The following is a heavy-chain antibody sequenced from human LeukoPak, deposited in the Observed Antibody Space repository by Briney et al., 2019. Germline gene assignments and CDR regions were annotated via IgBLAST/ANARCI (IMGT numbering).Heavy chain of an antibody. CDR3: ARDSTAYYSNY. J-gene: IGHJ4*02. D-gene: IGHD3-10*01. V-gene: IGHV3-21*01. Sequence: GGSLRLSCAASGFTFSSYAMSWVRQAPGKGLEWVSSISSSSSYIYYADSVKGRFTISRDNAKNSLYLQMNSLRAEDTAVYYCARDSTAYYSNYWGQGTLVTVSS. CDR1: GFTFSSYA. CDR2: ISSSSSYI.